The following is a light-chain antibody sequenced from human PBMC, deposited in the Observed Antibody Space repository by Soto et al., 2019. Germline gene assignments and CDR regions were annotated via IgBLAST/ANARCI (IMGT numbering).Light chain of an antibody. Sequence: IVLTQSPDTLSSSPGERVTLSCTASQSLDSNSLAWYQKMPGQAPRLLIFGASSRATGIPDRFSGSGSGTDFTLTINRLEPEDFAVFYCQQYGSSPFTCGPGTKVDIK. CDR3: QQYGSSPFT. V-gene: IGKV3-20*01. J-gene: IGKJ3*01. CDR1: QSLDSNS. CDR2: GAS.